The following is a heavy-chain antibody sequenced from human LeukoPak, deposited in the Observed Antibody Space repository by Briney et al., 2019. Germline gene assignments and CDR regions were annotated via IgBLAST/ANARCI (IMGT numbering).Heavy chain of an antibody. Sequence: GGSLRLSCAASGFTFSSYDMHWVRQAPGKGLEWVAFIRYDGSNKYYADSVKGRFIISRDNSKNTLCLQMSSVRAEDTAVYYCANENGGPDYWGQGTLVTVSS. CDR1: GFTFSSYD. V-gene: IGHV3-30*02. D-gene: IGHD3-10*01. CDR2: IRYDGSNK. J-gene: IGHJ4*02. CDR3: ANENGGPDY.